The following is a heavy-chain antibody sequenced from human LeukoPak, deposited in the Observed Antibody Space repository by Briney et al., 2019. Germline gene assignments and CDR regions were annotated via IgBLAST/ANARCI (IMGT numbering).Heavy chain of an antibody. CDR2: IYYSGST. J-gene: IGHJ4*02. V-gene: IGHV4-31*03. CDR3: ARVLKHQVDY. D-gene: IGHD2-2*01. CDR1: GGSISSGGYY. Sequence: SETLSLTCTVSGGSISSGGYYWSWIRQHPGKGLEWIGYIYYSGSTYYNPSLKSRVTISVDTSKNQFSLKLSSVTAADTAVYYCARVLKHQVDYWGQGTPVTVSS.